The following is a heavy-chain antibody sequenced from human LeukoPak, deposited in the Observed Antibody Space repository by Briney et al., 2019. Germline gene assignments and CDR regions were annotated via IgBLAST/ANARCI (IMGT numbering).Heavy chain of an antibody. CDR2: IYSGGST. CDR3: ARGADSGYSSDN. Sequence: GGSLRLSCAASEFSVGSNYMTWVRQAPGKGLEWVSLIYSGGSTYYADSVKGRFTISRDNSKNTLYLQMNSLRAEDTAVYYCARGADSGYSSDNWGQGTLVSVSS. V-gene: IGHV3-66*01. D-gene: IGHD3-9*01. J-gene: IGHJ4*02. CDR1: EFSVGSNY.